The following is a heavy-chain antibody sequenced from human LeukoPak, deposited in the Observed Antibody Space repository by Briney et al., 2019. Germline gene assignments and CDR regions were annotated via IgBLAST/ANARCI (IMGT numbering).Heavy chain of an antibody. V-gene: IGHV3-49*03. D-gene: IGHD6-13*01. CDR1: GFTFGDYA. Sequence: GGSLRLSCTASGFTFGDYAMSWFRQAPGKGLEWVGFIRSKAYGGTTEYASSVKGRFTISRDDSKSIAYLQMNSLKTEDTAVYYCTREGYSSSWSFFDYWGQGTLVTVSS. CDR3: TREGYSSSWSFFDY. J-gene: IGHJ4*02. CDR2: IRSKAYGGTT.